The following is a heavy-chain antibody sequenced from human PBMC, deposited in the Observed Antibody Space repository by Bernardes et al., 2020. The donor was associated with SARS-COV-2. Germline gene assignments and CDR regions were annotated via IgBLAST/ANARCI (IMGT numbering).Heavy chain of an antibody. CDR3: ARSGTYPDAFDI. CDR2: IIPLFGTT. D-gene: IGHD1-26*01. CDR1: GNTFTSYA. Sequence: SVKVSCKTSGNTFTSYAVIWVRQAPGQGLECMGGIIPLFGTTNYAQNFQGRVTIAADESTSAVYMELSSLRSEDTAMYYCARSGTYPDAFDIWGQGTMVTVSS. J-gene: IGHJ3*02. V-gene: IGHV1-69*13.